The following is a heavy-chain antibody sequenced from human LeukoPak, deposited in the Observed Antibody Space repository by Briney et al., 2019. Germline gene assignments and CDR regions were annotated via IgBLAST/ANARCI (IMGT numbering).Heavy chain of an antibody. Sequence: GRSLRLSCAASGFTFSSYAMPWVRQAPGKGLEWVSYISSSGSTIYYADSVKGRFTISRDNRKNTLYLQMNSLRAEATAVYFCAKRGGVIRVILVGFHKEAYYFDSWGQGALVTVSS. CDR2: ISSSGSTI. D-gene: IGHD2-8*02. CDR1: GFTFSSYA. CDR3: AKRGGVIRVILVGFHKEAYYFDS. J-gene: IGHJ4*02. V-gene: IGHV3-48*01.